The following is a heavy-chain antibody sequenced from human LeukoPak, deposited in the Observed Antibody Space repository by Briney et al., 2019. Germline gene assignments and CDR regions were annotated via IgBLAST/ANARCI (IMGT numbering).Heavy chain of an antibody. V-gene: IGHV3-7*01. CDR2: IKQDGSEK. J-gene: IGHJ4*02. CDR1: GFTFSSYW. CDR3: ARDAGFDY. Sequence: PGGSLRLSCGASGFTFSSYWMSWVRQAPGKGLEWVANIKQDGSEKYYVDSVKGRFTISRDNAKNSLYLQMNSLRAEDTAVYYCARDAGFDYWGQGTLVTVSS.